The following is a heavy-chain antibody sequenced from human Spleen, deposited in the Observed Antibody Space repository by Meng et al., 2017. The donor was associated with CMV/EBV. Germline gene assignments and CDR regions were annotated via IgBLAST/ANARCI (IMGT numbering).Heavy chain of an antibody. J-gene: IGHJ4*02. CDR2: INDSGST. D-gene: IGHD4-17*01. V-gene: IGHV4-34*01. CDR1: GGSFSDYY. CDR3: ARGLYGDYDY. Sequence: SETLSLTCAVYGGSFSDYYWTWIRQPPGKGLQWIGEINDSGSTNYKWSLKSRVTISVDTSKKQFSLKLSSVTAADTAVYYCARGLYGDYDYWGQGTLVTVSS.